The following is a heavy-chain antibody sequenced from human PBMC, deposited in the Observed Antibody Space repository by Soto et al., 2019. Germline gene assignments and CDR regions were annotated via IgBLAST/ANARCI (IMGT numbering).Heavy chain of an antibody. V-gene: IGHV4-30-2*01. D-gene: IGHD3-22*01. J-gene: IGHJ4*02. Sequence: QLQLQESGSGLVKPSQTLSLTCAVSGGSISSGGYSWSWIRQPPGKGLEWIGYIYHSGSTYYNPSRKSRVTISVDRSKNQFSLKLSSVTAADTAVYYCASTDYYDSRGYSYWGQGTLVTVSS. CDR3: ASTDYYDSRGYSY. CDR1: GGSISSGGYS. CDR2: IYHSGST.